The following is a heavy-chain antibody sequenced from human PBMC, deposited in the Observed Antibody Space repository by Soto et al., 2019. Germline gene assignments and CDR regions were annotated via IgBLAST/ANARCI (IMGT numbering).Heavy chain of an antibody. D-gene: IGHD1-1*01. Sequence: PSETLSLTCAVYGGSFSGYYWSWIRQPPGKGLEWIGEINHSGSTNYNPSLKSRVTISVDTSKNQFSLKLSSVTAADTAVYYCARGHNWNDQFDYWGQGTLVTVSS. CDR1: GGSFSGYY. J-gene: IGHJ4*02. CDR3: ARGHNWNDQFDY. V-gene: IGHV4-34*01. CDR2: INHSGST.